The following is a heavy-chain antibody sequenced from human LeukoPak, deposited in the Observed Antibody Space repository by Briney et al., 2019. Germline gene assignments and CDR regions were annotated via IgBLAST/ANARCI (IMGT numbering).Heavy chain of an antibody. CDR2: IKEDGSEK. CDR3: AKPLTGVSSDYFDY. Sequence: GGSLRLSCAASGFIFSSYWMSWVRQAPGKGLKWVANIKEDGSEKYYADSVKGRFTIPRDNSKNTLYLQMNSLRVEDTAVYYCAKPLTGVSSDYFDYWGQGTLVTVSS. D-gene: IGHD7-27*01. J-gene: IGHJ4*02. CDR1: GFIFSSYW. V-gene: IGHV3-7*01.